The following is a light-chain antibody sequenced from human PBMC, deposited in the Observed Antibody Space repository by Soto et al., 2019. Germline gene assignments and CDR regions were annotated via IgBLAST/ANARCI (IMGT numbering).Light chain of an antibody. CDR1: SSDVGGYDR. Sequence: QSVLTQPPSASGSPGQSVTISCTGTSSDVGGYDRVSCFQQHPGKAPKLIIYGVTDRLSGVPYRFSGSKSGNTASPTVSGRQDEDEADYYCSSYGGSDDMIFGGGTKLTVL. CDR2: GVT. V-gene: IGLV2-8*01. CDR3: SSYGGSDDMI. J-gene: IGLJ2*01.